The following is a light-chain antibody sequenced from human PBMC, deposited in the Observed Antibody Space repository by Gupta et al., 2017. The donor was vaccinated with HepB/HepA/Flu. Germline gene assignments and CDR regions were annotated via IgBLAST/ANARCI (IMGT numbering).Light chain of an antibody. CDR2: ATS. Sequence: EIVLAQSPGTLSLSPGERATLSCRASQTVGCGFLVWYQQKAGQTPRLLIYATSNRATGIPDRFSGSGSGTDFTLTISRLEPEDFAVYYCHYYGSSSLTFGGGTKVQIK. CDR3: HYYGSSSLT. V-gene: IGKV3-20*01. CDR1: QTVGCGF. J-gene: IGKJ4*01.